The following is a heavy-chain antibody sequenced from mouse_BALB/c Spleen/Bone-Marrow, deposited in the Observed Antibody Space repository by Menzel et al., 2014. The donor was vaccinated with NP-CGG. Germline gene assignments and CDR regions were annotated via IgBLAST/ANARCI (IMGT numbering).Heavy chain of an antibody. J-gene: IGHJ4*01. V-gene: IGHV2-9*02. CDR3: ARDRGGYDGNYDYAMDY. CDR2: IWAGGST. Sequence: VQGVESGPGLVAPSQSLSITCTVSGFSLTSYGVHWVRQPPGKGLEWLGVIWAGGSTNYNSALMSRLSISKDNSKSQVFLKMNSLQTDDTAMYYCARDRGGYDGNYDYAMDYWGQGTSVTVSS. CDR1: GFSLTSYG. D-gene: IGHD2-1*01.